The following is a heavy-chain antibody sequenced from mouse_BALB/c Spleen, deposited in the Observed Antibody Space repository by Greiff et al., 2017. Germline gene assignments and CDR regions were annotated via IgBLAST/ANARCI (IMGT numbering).Heavy chain of an antibody. CDR1: GFTFNTYA. J-gene: IGHJ4*01. CDR3: VRHEGYYGPYYAMDY. Sequence: EVKLMESGGGLVQPKGSLKLSCAASGFTFNTYAMNWVRQAPGKGLEWVARIRSKSNNYATYYADSVKDRFTISRDDSQSMLYLQMNNLKTEDTAMYYCVRHEGYYGPYYAMDYWGQGTSVTVSS. V-gene: IGHV10-1*02. CDR2: IRSKSNNYAT. D-gene: IGHD2-3*01.